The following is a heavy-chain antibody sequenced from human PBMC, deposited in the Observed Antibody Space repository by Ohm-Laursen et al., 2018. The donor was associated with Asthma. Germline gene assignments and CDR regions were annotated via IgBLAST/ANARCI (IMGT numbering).Heavy chain of an antibody. CDR1: GGSLSVFN. CDR3: ARVRYADYYYYYYGMDV. CDR2: VFDSGST. D-gene: IGHD2-8*01. J-gene: IGHJ6*02. V-gene: IGHV4-59*01. Sequence: SETLSLTCSVSGGSLSVFNWSWLRQPPGKGLEWIGYVFDSGSTNYNPSLKSRVTISVDTSKNQFSLKLSSVTAADTAVYYCARVRYADYYYYYYGMDVWGQGTTVTVSS.